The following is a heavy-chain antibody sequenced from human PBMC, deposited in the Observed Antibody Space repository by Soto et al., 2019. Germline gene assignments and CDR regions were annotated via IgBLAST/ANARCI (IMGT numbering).Heavy chain of an antibody. J-gene: IGHJ3*01. D-gene: IGHD2-2*01. CDR3: ASPRDYCVSTSNCFIAFDL. CDR2: ISHSGTYI. V-gene: IGHV3-21*01. CDR1: GFAFGDYI. Sequence: ESGGSLVKPGGSLRLSCAASGFAFGDYIMNWVRQAPGRGLEWVASISHSGTYIFYADSVKGRLAISRDNAEGSLFLQMSSLRVEDTAIYYCASPRDYCVSTSNCFIAFDLWGQGTRVTVSS.